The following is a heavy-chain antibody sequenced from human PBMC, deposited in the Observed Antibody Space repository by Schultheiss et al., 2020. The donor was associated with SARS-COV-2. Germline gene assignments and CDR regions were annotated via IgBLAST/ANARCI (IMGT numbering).Heavy chain of an antibody. J-gene: IGHJ4*02. CDR2: ISSNGGST. Sequence: GGSLRLSCAASGFTFSSYAMHWVRQPPGKGLEYVSAISSNGGSTYYANSVKGRFTISRDNSKNTLYLQMNSLRAEDTSVYYCARDSYGSGSYYNPLGYWGQGTLVTVSS. CDR3: ARDSYGSGSYYNPLGY. CDR1: GFTFSSYA. D-gene: IGHD3-10*01. V-gene: IGHV3-64*01.